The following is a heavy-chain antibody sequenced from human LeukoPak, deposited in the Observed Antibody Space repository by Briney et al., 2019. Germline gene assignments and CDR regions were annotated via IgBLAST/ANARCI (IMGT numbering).Heavy chain of an antibody. V-gene: IGHV3-21*05. Sequence: PGGSLRLSCAASGFTFSSYEMNWVRQAPGKGLEWVSYISSSSSYIYYADSVKGRFTISRDNAKNSLYLQMNSLRAEDTAVYYCAREEAAGPNYYYYYGMDVWGQGTTVTVSS. CDR3: AREEAAGPNYYYYYGMDV. CDR1: GFTFSSYE. CDR2: ISSSSSYI. J-gene: IGHJ6*02. D-gene: IGHD6-13*01.